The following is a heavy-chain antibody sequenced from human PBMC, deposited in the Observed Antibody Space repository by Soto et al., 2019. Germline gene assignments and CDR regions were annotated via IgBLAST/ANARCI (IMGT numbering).Heavy chain of an antibody. Sequence: EVQLVESGGGLVQPGGSLTLSCAASGFTFTSYYMHWVRQAPGKGLVGVSLISVDGSRTVYADSVRGRFTISRDNAKNTVYLQMNSLRVEDTAVYYCARDLDGDQDWYLDLWGRGTLVTVSS. J-gene: IGHJ2*01. V-gene: IGHV3-74*03. CDR2: ISVDGSRT. CDR3: ARDLDGDQDWYLDL. CDR1: GFTFTSYY. D-gene: IGHD4-17*01.